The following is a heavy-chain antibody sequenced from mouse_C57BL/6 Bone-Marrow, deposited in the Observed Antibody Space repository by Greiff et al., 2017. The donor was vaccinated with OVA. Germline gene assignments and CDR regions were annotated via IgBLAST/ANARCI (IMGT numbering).Heavy chain of an antibody. J-gene: IGHJ3*01. CDR1: GFTFSDYG. CDR2: ISSGSSTI. V-gene: IGHV5-17*01. CDR3: VYYPFAY. Sequence: EVKLVESGGGLVKPGGSLKLSCAASGFTFSDYGMHWVRQAPEKGLEWVAYISSGSSTIYYADKVKGRFTLSRDNAKHNLCLQMTSLRSEDTAMYYCVYYPFAYWGQGTLVTVSA. D-gene: IGHD1-1*02.